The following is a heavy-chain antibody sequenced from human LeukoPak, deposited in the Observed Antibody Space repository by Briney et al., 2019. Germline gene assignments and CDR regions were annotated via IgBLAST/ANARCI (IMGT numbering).Heavy chain of an antibody. J-gene: IGHJ4*02. D-gene: IGHD2-2*01. CDR1: GYTFTSYG. Sequence: ASVKVSCKASGYTFTSYGISWVRQAPGQGLEWMGWIRAYNGNTNYAQKLQGRVTMTTDTSTSTAYMELRSLRSDDTAVYYCARGIVVVPAAPPGVYYFDYWGQGTLVTVSS. CDR3: ARGIVVVPAAPPGVYYFDY. CDR2: IRAYNGNT. V-gene: IGHV1-18*04.